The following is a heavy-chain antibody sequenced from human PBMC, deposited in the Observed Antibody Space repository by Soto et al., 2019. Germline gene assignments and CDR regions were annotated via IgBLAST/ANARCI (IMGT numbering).Heavy chain of an antibody. CDR2: ISAYNGNT. V-gene: IGHV1-18*01. Sequence: ASVKVSCKASGYTFTSYGISWVRQAPGQGLEWMGWISAYNGNTNYAQKLQGRVTMTTDTSTSTAYMELRSLRSDDTAVYYCVVGRFASGSYWNDYYYGMDVWGQGTTVTVSS. CDR3: VVGRFASGSYWNDYYYGMDV. J-gene: IGHJ6*02. D-gene: IGHD1-26*01. CDR1: GYTFTSYG.